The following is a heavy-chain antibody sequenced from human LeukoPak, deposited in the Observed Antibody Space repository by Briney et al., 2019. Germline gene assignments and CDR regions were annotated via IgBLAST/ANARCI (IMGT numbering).Heavy chain of an antibody. CDR1: GGSISSSIYY. Sequence: SETLSLTCTVSGGSISSSIYYWGWIRQPPGKGLEWIGSIYYSGSTYYNPSLKSRVTISVDTSKNQFSLKLSSVTAADTAVYYCARASGSYFALGAFDIWGQGTMVTVSS. J-gene: IGHJ3*02. V-gene: IGHV4-39*07. CDR2: IYYSGST. CDR3: ARASGSYFALGAFDI. D-gene: IGHD1-26*01.